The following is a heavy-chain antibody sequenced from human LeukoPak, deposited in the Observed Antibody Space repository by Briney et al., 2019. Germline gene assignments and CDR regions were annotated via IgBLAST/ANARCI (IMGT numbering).Heavy chain of an antibody. D-gene: IGHD6-25*01. V-gene: IGHV3-48*03. Sequence: GGSLRLSCAASGFTFSSYEMNWVRQAPGKGLEWVSYISSSGSTIYHADSVKGRFTISRDNAKNSLYLQMNSLRAEDTAVYYCARDLDAAAANDGGAFDIWGQGTMVTVSS. CDR2: ISSSGSTI. J-gene: IGHJ3*02. CDR3: ARDLDAAAANDGGAFDI. CDR1: GFTFSSYE.